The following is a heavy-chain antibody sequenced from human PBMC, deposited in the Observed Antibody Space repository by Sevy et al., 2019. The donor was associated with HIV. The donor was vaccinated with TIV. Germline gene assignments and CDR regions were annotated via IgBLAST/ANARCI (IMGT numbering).Heavy chain of an antibody. CDR1: GGPVSGHF. CDR3: ARGAATVYYDTRGFSPSLDL. J-gene: IGHJ4*02. Sequence: SETLSLTCTVSGGPVSGHFWSWIRQPPGKGLEWIAYIYDSGSTNYNASLRSRVTISIDTSNNQFSLKVTSVTAADTAVYYCARGAATVYYDTRGFSPSLDLWGQGTLVSVSS. CDR2: IYDSGST. V-gene: IGHV4-59*02. D-gene: IGHD3-22*01.